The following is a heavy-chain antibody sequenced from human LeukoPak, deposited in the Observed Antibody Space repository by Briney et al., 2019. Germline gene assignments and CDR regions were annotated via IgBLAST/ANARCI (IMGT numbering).Heavy chain of an antibody. V-gene: IGHV3-53*01. CDR1: GFTVSSNY. D-gene: IGHD6-19*01. CDR3: TRVGRVAVAAYYFDY. Sequence: PGGSLRLSCAASGFTVSSNYMSWVRQAPGKGLEWVSVIYSGGSTHYADYVKGRFTISRDNSKNTLYLQMNSLRAEDTAVYYCTRVGRVAVAAYYFDYWGQGTLVTVSS. CDR2: IYSGGST. J-gene: IGHJ4*02.